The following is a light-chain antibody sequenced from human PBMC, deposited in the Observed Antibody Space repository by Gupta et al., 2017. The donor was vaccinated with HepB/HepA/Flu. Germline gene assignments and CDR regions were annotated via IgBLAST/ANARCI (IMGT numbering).Light chain of an antibody. CDR1: RSNIGNNV. CDR3: GTWDSSLSGVV. V-gene: IGLV1-51*02. J-gene: IGLJ3*02. CDR2: ENN. Sequence: QSVLTQPPSVSAAPGQKVTISCSGRRSNIGNNVVSWYQQTPGTAPKLLMYENNKRPSWIPDRFSGSKSGTSATLGITGLQTGDEADYYCGTWDSSLSGVVFSGGTKVTVL.